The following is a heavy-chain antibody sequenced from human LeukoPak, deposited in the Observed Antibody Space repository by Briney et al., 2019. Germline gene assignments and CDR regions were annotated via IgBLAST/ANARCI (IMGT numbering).Heavy chain of an antibody. Sequence: GGSLGLSCAASGFTFSSYGMHWVRQAPGKGLEGVAFIRYDGSNKYYVDSVKGRFTISRDNSKNTLYLQMNSLRAEDTAVYYCARDRGSTELDYWGQGTLVTVSS. V-gene: IGHV3-30*02. CDR3: ARDRGSTELDY. CDR2: IRYDGSNK. CDR1: GFTFSSYG. D-gene: IGHD6-13*01. J-gene: IGHJ4*02.